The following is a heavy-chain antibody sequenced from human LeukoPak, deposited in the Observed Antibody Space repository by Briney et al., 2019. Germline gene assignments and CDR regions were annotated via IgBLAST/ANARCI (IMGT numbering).Heavy chain of an antibody. Sequence: GSSLRLFCAASGFTLSSYAMLWVRQAPGKGLEWVAVISYDGSNKYYADSVKGRFTISRDNSKNTLYLQMNSLRAEDTAVDYCARAIGESSGWSDYWGQGTLVTVSS. D-gene: IGHD6-19*01. CDR2: ISYDGSNK. J-gene: IGHJ4*02. CDR1: GFTLSSYA. V-gene: IGHV3-30*04. CDR3: ARAIGESSGWSDY.